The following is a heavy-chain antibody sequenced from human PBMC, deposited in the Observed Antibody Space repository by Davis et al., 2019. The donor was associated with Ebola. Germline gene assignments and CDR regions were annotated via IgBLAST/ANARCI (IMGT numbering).Heavy chain of an antibody. V-gene: IGHV4-59*08. D-gene: IGHD5-18*01. CDR2: IYYSGST. J-gene: IGHJ6*02. CDR3: ARGHSYGSMVYGLDV. CDR1: GGSINSHY. Sequence: SETLSLTCIVSGGSINSHYWSWIRQPPGKGLEWIGYIYYSGSTNYNPSLKSRVTISVDTSKNQFSLKLSSVTAADTAVYYCARGHSYGSMVYGLDVWGQGTTVTVSS.